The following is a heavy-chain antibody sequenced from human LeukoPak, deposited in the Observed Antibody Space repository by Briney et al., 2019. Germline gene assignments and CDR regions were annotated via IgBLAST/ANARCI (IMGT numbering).Heavy chain of an antibody. J-gene: IGHJ6*03. CDR1: GRSISGYY. V-gene: IGHV4-59*08. CDR3: ARQEYSYGYYMDV. Sequence: SDPLTLTCTVSGRSISGYYWRWLRQPPGKGLEWICYIYYGGSSSYNPSLKSRVTMSVDTSKNQFSLNLSSVTAADTAVYYCARQEYSYGYYMDVWGKGTTVTVSS. D-gene: IGHD5-18*01. CDR2: IYYGGSS.